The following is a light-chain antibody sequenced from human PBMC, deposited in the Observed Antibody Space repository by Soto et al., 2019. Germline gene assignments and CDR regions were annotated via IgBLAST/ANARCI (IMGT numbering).Light chain of an antibody. J-gene: IGKJ1*01. Sequence: EIEMTQCPATRALSPRPRATVSFRASQSISDTFAWYQQKPGQAPRLLIYGSSTRATGIPVRFSGSGSGTDFTLTISSLQAEEFATYYCHQRYSTSWSVGQGTKVDIK. V-gene: IGKV3-15*01. CDR3: HQRYSTSWS. CDR2: GSS. CDR1: QSISDT.